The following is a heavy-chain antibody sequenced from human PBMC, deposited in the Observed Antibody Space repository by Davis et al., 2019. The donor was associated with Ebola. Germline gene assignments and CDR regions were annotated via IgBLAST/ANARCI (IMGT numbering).Heavy chain of an antibody. V-gene: IGHV3-49*04. D-gene: IGHD6-13*01. J-gene: IGHJ6*02. CDR3: TRDLKQPPPSYYYGMDV. CDR1: GFTFGDYA. Sequence: PGGSLRLSCTAFGFTFGDYAMGWVRQAPGKGLEWVGFIRSKGYGGKTGYAASVKGRFTISRDDSKSIAYLQMNSLKTEDTAVYYCTRDLKQPPPSYYYGMDVWGQGTTVTVSS. CDR2: IRSKGYGGKT.